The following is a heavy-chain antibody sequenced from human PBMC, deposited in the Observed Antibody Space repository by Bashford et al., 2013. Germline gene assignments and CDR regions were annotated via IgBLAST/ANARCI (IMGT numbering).Heavy chain of an antibody. CDR3: ARGSHDYTNNNWFDP. V-gene: IGHV4-61*02. D-gene: IGHD4-11*01. CDR2: LYSSGGT. CDR1: GDSVSSRGYY. J-gene: IGHJ5*02. Sequence: SETLSLTCTVSGDSVSSRGYYWTWIRQSAGRGLEWIGRLYSSGGTNFHPSLKNRVSISMDTSRNQLSLILSSVTAADTAIYYCARGSHDYTNNNWFDPWGQGTLVTVSS.